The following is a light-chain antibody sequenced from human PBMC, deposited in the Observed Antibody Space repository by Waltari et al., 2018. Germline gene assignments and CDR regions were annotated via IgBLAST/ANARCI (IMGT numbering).Light chain of an antibody. CDR3: QQYNSYWT. CDR2: DAS. Sequence: DIQMTQSPSTLSASVGDRVTITCRASQSISSWLAWYQQKPGKAPKLVIYDASSLESGVPSRFSGSGSGTEFTLTISSLQPDDFATYYCQQYNSYWTFGQGTKVEIK. V-gene: IGKV1-5*01. CDR1: QSISSW. J-gene: IGKJ1*01.